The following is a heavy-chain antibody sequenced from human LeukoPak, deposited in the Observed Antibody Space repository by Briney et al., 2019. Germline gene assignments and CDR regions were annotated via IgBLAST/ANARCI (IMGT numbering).Heavy chain of an antibody. CDR3: ARDYYDSSGYYYAFDY. V-gene: IGHV4-34*01. D-gene: IGHD3-22*01. CDR2: INHSGST. J-gene: IGHJ4*02. CDR1: GVSFSGYY. Sequence: PSETLSLTCAVYGVSFSGYYWSWIRQPPGKGLEWIGEINHSGSTNYNPSLKSRVTISVDTSKNQFSLKLSSVTAADTAVYYCARDYYDSSGYYYAFDYWGQGTLVTVSS.